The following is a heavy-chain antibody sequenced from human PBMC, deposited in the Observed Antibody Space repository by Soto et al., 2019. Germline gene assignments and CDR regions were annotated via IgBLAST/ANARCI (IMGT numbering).Heavy chain of an antibody. CDR3: ARSGLMVYARNAY. CDR2: IIPIFGTA. Sequence: QVQLVQSGAEVKKPGSSVKVSCKASGGTFSSYAISWVRQAPGQGLEWLGGIIPIFGTANYAQKFQGRVTSTADESTSNAYRELSSLRSEDTAVYYCARSGLMVYARNAYWGQGTLVTVSS. J-gene: IGHJ4*02. CDR1: GGTFSSYA. V-gene: IGHV1-69*01. D-gene: IGHD2-8*01.